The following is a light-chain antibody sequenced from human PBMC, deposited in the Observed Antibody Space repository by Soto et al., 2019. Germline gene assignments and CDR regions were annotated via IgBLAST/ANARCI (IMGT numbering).Light chain of an antibody. CDR3: QSYDTSLSGVV. V-gene: IGLV1-40*01. CDR2: GNT. Sequence: QSALTQPPSVSGAPGQRVTISCTGSSSNIGTGYDVHWYQHLPGTAPKLLIYGNTNRPSGVPDRFSGSKSGTSASLAITGLQDEDEADYYCQSYDTSLSGVVFGGGTKVTVL. CDR1: SSNIGTGYD. J-gene: IGLJ2*01.